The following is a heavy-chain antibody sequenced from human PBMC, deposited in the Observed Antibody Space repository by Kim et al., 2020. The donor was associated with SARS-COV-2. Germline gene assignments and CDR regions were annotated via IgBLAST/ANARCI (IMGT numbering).Heavy chain of an antibody. CDR3: ARDLSVQLERRGLASFDP. D-gene: IGHD1-1*01. CDR1: GFTFSSYS. Sequence: GGSLRLSCAASGFTFSSYSMNWVRQAPGKGLEWVSSISSSSSYIYYADSVKGRFTISRDNAKNSLYLQMNSLRAEDTAVYYCARDLSVQLERRGLASFDPWGQGTLVTVSS. V-gene: IGHV3-21*01. J-gene: IGHJ5*02. CDR2: ISSSSSYI.